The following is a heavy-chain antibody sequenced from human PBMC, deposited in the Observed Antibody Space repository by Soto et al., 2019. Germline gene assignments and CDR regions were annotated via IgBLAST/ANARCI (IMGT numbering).Heavy chain of an antibody. CDR1: GFTFSSYA. J-gene: IGHJ4*02. V-gene: IGHV3-23*01. CDR3: ANVQQLVGTIDY. Sequence: EVQLLESGGGLVQPGGSLRLSCAASGFTFSSYAMNWVRQAPGKGLEWVSAISGSGGSTYYADSVKGRFTISRDNSKNALHLQMNSQSAENTAVYYSANVQQLVGTIDYWGQGTLVTVSS. D-gene: IGHD6-13*01. CDR2: ISGSGGST.